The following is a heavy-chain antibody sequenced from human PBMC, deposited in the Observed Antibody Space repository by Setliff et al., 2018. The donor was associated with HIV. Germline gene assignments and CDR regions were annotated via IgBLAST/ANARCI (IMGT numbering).Heavy chain of an antibody. CDR1: GFTFSSYW. V-gene: IGHV3-74*01. CDR2: TNRDGSST. D-gene: IGHD1-26*01. Sequence: GGSLRLSCAASGFTFSSYWMHWVRQAPGKGRVWVSRTNRDGSSTTYADSVKGRFTICRDNARNTLYLQMNSLRAEDTAVYYCARDLELGRTHKDAFDIWGKGTMVTV. J-gene: IGHJ3*02. CDR3: ARDLELGRTHKDAFDI.